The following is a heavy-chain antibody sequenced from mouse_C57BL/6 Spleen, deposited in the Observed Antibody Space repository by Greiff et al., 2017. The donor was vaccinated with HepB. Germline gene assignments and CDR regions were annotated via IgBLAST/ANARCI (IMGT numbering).Heavy chain of an antibody. CDR3: ERGLPYWYYDV. CDR1: GYTFTDHT. J-gene: IGHJ1*03. CDR2: IYPRDGST. Sequence: QVQLQQSDAELVKPGASVKISCKASGYTFTDHTIHWMTQRPEQGLEWIGYIYPRDGSTKYNEKFKGTATLTAANSSSTAYMQLNSLTSEDSAVYIGERGLPYWYYDVWGTGTTVTGAS. V-gene: IGHV1-78*01.